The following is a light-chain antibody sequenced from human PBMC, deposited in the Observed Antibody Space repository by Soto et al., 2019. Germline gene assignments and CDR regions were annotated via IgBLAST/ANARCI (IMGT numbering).Light chain of an antibody. J-gene: IGLJ1*01. CDR2: DVN. CDR3: SSYTSSSTPYV. CDR1: SSDVGGYNY. V-gene: IGLV2-14*03. Sequence: QSALTQPASVSGSPGQSITISCTETSSDVGGYNYVSWYQQHPGKAPKLMIYDVNNRPSGVSNRFSGSKSGNTASLTISGLHTEDEADYYCSSYTSSSTPYVFGTGTKVTVL.